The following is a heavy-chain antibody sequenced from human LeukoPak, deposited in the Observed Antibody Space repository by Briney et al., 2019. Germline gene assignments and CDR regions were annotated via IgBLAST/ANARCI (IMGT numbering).Heavy chain of an antibody. Sequence: ASVKVSCKASGYTFTSYYMHWVRQAPGQGLEWMGIINPSGGSTSYAQKFQGRVTMTRDTSTSTVYMELSSLRSEDTAVYYCARGIAAVGVGSPKRNDYWGQGTLVTVSS. D-gene: IGHD6-13*01. CDR3: ARGIAAVGVGSPKRNDY. CDR1: GYTFTSYY. CDR2: INPSGGST. V-gene: IGHV1-46*01. J-gene: IGHJ4*02.